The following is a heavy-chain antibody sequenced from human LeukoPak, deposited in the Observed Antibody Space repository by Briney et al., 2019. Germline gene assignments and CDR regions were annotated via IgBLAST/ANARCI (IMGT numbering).Heavy chain of an antibody. CDR2: ISGSGGST. J-gene: IGHJ4*02. D-gene: IGHD3-9*01. CDR3: AKAHLYDILTGYYSPLDY. CDR1: GFTFSDYY. Sequence: GGSLRLSCAASGFTFSDYYMSWVRQAPGKGLEWVSAISGSGGSTYYADSVKGRFTISRDNSKNTLYLQMNSLRAEDTAVYYCAKAHLYDILTGYYSPLDYWGQGTLVTVSS. V-gene: IGHV3-23*01.